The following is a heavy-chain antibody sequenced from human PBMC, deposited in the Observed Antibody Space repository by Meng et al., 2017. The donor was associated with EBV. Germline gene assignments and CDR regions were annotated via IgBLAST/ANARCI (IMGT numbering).Heavy chain of an antibody. J-gene: IGHJ5*02. D-gene: IGHD4-17*01. CDR3: ARGRYYGDYFWFDP. V-gene: IGHV4-61*01. Sequence: QVQLQESGPGLVKPSETLSLTCTVSGGSVSSGSYYWSRIRQPPGKGLEWIGYIYYSGSTNYNPSLKSRVTISVDTSKNQFSLKLSSVTAADTAVYYCARGRYYGDYFWFDPWGQGTLVTVSS. CDR1: GGSVSSGSYY. CDR2: IYYSGST.